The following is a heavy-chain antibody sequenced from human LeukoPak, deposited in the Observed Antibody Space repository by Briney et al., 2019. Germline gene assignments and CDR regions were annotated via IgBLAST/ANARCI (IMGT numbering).Heavy chain of an antibody. Sequence: PGRSLRLSCAASGFTFSSYAMHWVSQAPGKGLEWVAVISYDGSNKYYADSVKGRFTITRDNSKNTLYLQMNSMRAEDTAVYYCSREIEMATITKGGFDYWGQGTLVTVSS. CDR2: ISYDGSNK. J-gene: IGHJ4*02. CDR3: SREIEMATITKGGFDY. D-gene: IGHD5-24*01. CDR1: GFTFSSYA. V-gene: IGHV3-30*04.